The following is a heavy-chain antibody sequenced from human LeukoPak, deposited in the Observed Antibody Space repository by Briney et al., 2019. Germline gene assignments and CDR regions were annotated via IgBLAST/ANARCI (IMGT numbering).Heavy chain of an antibody. D-gene: IGHD3-22*01. V-gene: IGHV4-59*01. CDR3: ARENTYDSSGYYRRYYFDY. CDR2: IYYSGST. J-gene: IGHJ4*02. CDR1: GGSISSYY. Sequence: SETLSLTCTVSGGSISSYYWSWIRQPPGKGLEWIGYIYYSGSTNYNPSLRSRVTISVDTSRNQFSLKLSSVTAADTAVYYCARENTYDSSGYYRRYYFDYWGQGTLVTVSS.